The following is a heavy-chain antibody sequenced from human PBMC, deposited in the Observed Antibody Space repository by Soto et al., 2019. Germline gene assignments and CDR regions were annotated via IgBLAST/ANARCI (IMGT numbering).Heavy chain of an antibody. CDR2: IIPIFGTA. CDR1: GGTFSSYA. Sequence: SVKVSCKASGGTFSSYAISWVRQAPGQGLEWMGGIIPIFGTANYAQKFQGRVTITADESTSTAYMELSSLRSEDTAVYYCARSRGGYNYDNWFDPWGQGTLVTVSS. J-gene: IGHJ5*02. D-gene: IGHD5-12*01. V-gene: IGHV1-69*13. CDR3: ARSRGGYNYDNWFDP.